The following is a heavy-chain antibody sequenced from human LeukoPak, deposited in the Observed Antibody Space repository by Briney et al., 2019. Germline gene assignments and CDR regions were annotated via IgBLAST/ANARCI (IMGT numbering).Heavy chain of an antibody. CDR3: ARDPRFYTPFLMIDEGYFDY. CDR2: ISAYNGNT. V-gene: IGHV1-18*01. J-gene: IGHJ4*02. CDR1: GYTFTSYG. Sequence: ASVKASCKASGYTFTSYGISWVRQAPGQGLEWMGWISAYNGNTNYAQKLQGRVTMTTDTSTSTAYMELRSLRSDDTAVYYCARDPRFYTPFLMIDEGYFDYWGQGTLVTVSS. D-gene: IGHD3-22*01.